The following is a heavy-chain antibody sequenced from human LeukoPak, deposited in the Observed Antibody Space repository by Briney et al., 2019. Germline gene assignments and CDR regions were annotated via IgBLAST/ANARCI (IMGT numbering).Heavy chain of an antibody. CDR2: IIPIFGTA. CDR1: GYTFTGYY. Sequence: ASVKVSCTASGYTFTGYYMHWVRQAPGQGLEWMGGIIPIFGTANYAQKFQGRVTITADESTSTAYMELSSLRSEDTAVYYCARGPIYSSGWYLPKYNWFDPWGQGTLVTVSS. V-gene: IGHV1-69*13. J-gene: IGHJ5*02. D-gene: IGHD6-19*01. CDR3: ARGPIYSSGWYLPKYNWFDP.